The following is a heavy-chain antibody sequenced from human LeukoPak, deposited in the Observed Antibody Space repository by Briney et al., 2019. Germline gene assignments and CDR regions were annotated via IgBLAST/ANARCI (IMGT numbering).Heavy chain of an antibody. D-gene: IGHD2-15*01. CDR3: ATRVGSWYSPFDY. CDR2: IYYSGST. Sequence: PSETLSLTCTVSGGSISSSSYYWGWIRQPPGKGLEWIGSIYYSGSTYYNPSLKSRVTISVDTSKNQFSLKLSSVTAADTAVYYCATRVGSWYSPFDYWGQGTLVTVSS. J-gene: IGHJ4*02. V-gene: IGHV4-39*01. CDR1: GGSISSSSYY.